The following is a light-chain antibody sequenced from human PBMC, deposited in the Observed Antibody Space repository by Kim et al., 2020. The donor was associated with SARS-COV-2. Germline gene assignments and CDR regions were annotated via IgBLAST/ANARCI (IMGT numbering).Light chain of an antibody. V-gene: IGKV3-11*01. CDR2: DAS. Sequence: PGERATLSCRASQSVSSYLAWYQQKPGQAPRLLIYDASNRATGIPARFSGSGSGTDFTLTISSLEPEDFAVYYCQQRSNWITFGQGTRLEIK. CDR3: QQRSNWIT. J-gene: IGKJ5*01. CDR1: QSVSSY.